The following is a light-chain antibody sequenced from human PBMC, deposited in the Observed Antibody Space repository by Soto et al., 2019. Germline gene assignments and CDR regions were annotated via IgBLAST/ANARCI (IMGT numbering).Light chain of an antibody. CDR2: DVS. CDR3: SSYASSSPFV. CDR1: SSDVGGYNY. V-gene: IGLV2-14*01. Sequence: LTQPASVSGSPGQSITISCTGTSSDVGGYNYVSRYQQLPGKAPKLMIYDVSYRPSGVSDRFSGSKSGNTASLIISGLQAEDEADYYCSSYASSSPFVFGTGTKVTV. J-gene: IGLJ1*01.